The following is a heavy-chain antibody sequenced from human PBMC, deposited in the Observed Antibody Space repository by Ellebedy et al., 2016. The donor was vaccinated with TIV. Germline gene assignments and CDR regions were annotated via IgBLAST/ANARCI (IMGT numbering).Heavy chain of an antibody. Sequence: GGSLRLSXAASGLTLSSYWMGWVRQAPGKGLEWVANIKKDGSEKNYVDSVKGRFTISRDNAKTSLYLQMNSLRDEDTAVYYCAIDAYSRSLYWGQGTLVTVSS. J-gene: IGHJ4*02. CDR1: GLTLSSYW. D-gene: IGHD6-6*01. CDR2: IKKDGSEK. V-gene: IGHV3-7*01. CDR3: AIDAYSRSLY.